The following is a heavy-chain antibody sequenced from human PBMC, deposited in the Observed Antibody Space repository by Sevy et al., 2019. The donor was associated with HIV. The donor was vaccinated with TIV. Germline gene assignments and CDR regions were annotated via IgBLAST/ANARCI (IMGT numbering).Heavy chain of an antibody. J-gene: IGHJ4*02. V-gene: IGHV1-69*13. CDR2: IIPIFGTA. CDR1: GGTFSSYA. Sequence: ASVTVSCKASGGTFSSYAISWVRQAPGQGLEWMGGIIPIFGTANYAQKFQGRVTITADESTSTAYMELSSLRSEDTAVYYCARDRYSSGGLDYWGQGTLVTVSS. D-gene: IGHD1-20*01. CDR3: ARDRYSSGGLDY.